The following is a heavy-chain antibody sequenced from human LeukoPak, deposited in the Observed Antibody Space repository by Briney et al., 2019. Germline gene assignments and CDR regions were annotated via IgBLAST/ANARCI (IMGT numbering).Heavy chain of an antibody. D-gene: IGHD3-16*02. V-gene: IGHV4-39*07. CDR1: GDSISSSSDY. J-gene: IGHJ5*02. Sequence: PSETLSLTCTVSGDSISSSSDYWSWIRQPPGKGLEWIGEINHSGSTNYNPSLKSRVTISVDTSKNQFSLKLSSVTAADTAVYYCARFKLLYDYVWGSYRLRHWFDPWGQGTLVTVSS. CDR2: INHSGST. CDR3: ARFKLLYDYVWGSYRLRHWFDP.